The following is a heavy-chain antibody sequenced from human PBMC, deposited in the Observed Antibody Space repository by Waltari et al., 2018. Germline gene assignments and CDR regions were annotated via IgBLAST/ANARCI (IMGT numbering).Heavy chain of an antibody. CDR2: IYYSGST. CDR3: ARQTTDAFDI. J-gene: IGHJ3*02. Sequence: QVQLQESGPGLVKPSETLSLTCTVSGGSISSYYWSWIRQPPGKGLEWIGYIYYSGSTYYNPSLKSRVTISVDTSKNQFSLKLSSVTAADTAVYYCARQTTDAFDIWGQGTMVTVSS. CDR1: GGSISSYY. D-gene: IGHD4-17*01. V-gene: IGHV4-59*08.